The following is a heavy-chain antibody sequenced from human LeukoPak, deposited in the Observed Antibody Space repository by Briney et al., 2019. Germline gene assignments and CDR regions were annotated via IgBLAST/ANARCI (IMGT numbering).Heavy chain of an antibody. D-gene: IGHD6-13*01. V-gene: IGHV3-21*01. J-gene: IGHJ6*01. CDR1: GFTFSNYN. Sequence: PGGSLRLSCAASGFTFSNYNMNWVRQAPGEGLEWVSSISSSSSYMYYAASVKGPFTISRDKAKNSLYRQMKSLRAGDTAVYYCAREDAGRSGMDVWGQGTTVTVSS. CDR3: AREDAGRSGMDV. CDR2: ISSSSSYM.